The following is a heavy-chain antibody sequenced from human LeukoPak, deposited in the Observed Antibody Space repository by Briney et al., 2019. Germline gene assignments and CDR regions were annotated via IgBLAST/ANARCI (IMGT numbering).Heavy chain of an antibody. CDR1: GGSFSDYY. CDR3: ARGPYSSSSGGMDV. J-gene: IGHJ6*02. Sequence: SETLSLTCAVYGGSFSDYYWSWIRQPPGKGLEWIGEINHSGSTNYNPSLKSRVTISVDTSKNQFSLKLSSVTAADTAVYYCARGPYSSSSGGMDVWGQGTTVTVSS. V-gene: IGHV4-34*01. D-gene: IGHD6-6*01. CDR2: INHSGST.